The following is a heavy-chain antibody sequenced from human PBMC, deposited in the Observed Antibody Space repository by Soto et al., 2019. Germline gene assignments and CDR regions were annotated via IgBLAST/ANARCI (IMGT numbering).Heavy chain of an antibody. CDR3: ARGNYGDSGYYYYYYMDV. D-gene: IGHD4-17*01. V-gene: IGHV3-53*04. J-gene: IGHJ6*03. CDR2: IYSGGST. Sequence: GGSLRLSCAASGFTVSSNYMSWVRQAPGKGLEWVSVIYSGGSTYYADSVKGRFTISRHNSKNTLYLQMNSLRAEDTAVYYCARGNYGDSGYYYYYYMDVWGKGTTVTVSS. CDR1: GFTVSSNY.